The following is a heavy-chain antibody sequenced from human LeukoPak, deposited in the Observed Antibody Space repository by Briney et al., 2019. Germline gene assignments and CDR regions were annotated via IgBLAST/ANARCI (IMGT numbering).Heavy chain of an antibody. CDR1: GYTFTSYY. CDR3: ARGGNDFWSGYSVNYYMDV. J-gene: IGHJ6*03. Sequence: ASVKVSCKASGYTFTSYYMHWVRQAPGQGREGRGWINPNSGGTNYAQKFQGRVTMTRDTSISTAYMELSRLRSDDTAVYYCARGGNDFWSGYSVNYYMDVWGKGTTVTVSS. V-gene: IGHV1-2*02. CDR2: INPNSGGT. D-gene: IGHD3-3*01.